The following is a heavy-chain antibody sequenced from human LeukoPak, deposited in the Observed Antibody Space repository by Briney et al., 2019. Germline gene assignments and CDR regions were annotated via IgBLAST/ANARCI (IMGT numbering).Heavy chain of an antibody. CDR3: AGMAAYCTSSSCYEWYYFDY. D-gene: IGHD2-2*01. Sequence: GGSLRLSCAASGFTFSDHYMTWIRQAPGKGLEWVSCISSSGSSIYYADSVKGRFTISRDNAENSLYLQMNSLRADDTAVYYCAGMAAYCTSSSCYEWYYFDYWGQGTLVTVSS. V-gene: IGHV3-11*01. CDR1: GFTFSDHY. CDR2: ISSSGSSI. J-gene: IGHJ4*02.